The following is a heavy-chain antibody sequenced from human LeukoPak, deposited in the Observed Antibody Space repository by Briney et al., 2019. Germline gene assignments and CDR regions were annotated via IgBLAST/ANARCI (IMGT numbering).Heavy chain of an antibody. CDR2: LYTGGTT. J-gene: IGHJ3*01. V-gene: IGHV3-66*01. D-gene: IGHD5-12*01. Sequence: QTGGSLRLSCAASGFTVSSNYMSWVRQAPGKGLEWVSVLYTGGTTYYADSVKGRFTISRDNSKNTVYLDMNSLRAEDTAVYYCARAVDIVATTPFDLRGQGTMVTVSS. CDR1: GFTVSSNY. CDR3: ARAVDIVATTPFDL.